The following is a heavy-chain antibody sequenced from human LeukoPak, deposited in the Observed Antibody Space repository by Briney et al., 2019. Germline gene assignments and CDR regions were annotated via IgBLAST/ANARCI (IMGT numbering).Heavy chain of an antibody. CDR1: GFTFSSYW. D-gene: IGHD4-23*01. CDR3: ARDSVRGYSTYYFDY. V-gene: IGHV3-7*01. Sequence: AGGSLRLSCAASGFTFSSYWMSWVRQAPGKGLEWVANIKQDGSEKYYVDSVKGRFTISRDNAKNSLYLQMNSLRAEDTAVYYCARDSVRGYSTYYFDYWGQGTLVTVSS. J-gene: IGHJ4*02. CDR2: IKQDGSEK.